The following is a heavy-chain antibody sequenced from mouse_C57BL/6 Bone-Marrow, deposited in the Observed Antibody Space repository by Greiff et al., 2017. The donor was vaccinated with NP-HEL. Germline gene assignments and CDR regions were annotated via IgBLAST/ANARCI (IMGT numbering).Heavy chain of an antibody. D-gene: IGHD2-2*01. CDR2: IYPGSGST. CDR3: ATTMVTSWYFDV. CDR1: GYTFTSYW. J-gene: IGHJ1*03. V-gene: IGHV1-55*01. Sequence: VKLQQPGAELVKPGASVKMSCKASGYTFTSYWITWVKQRPGQGLEWIGDIYPGSGSTNYNEKFKSKATLTVDTSSSTAYMQLSSLTSEDSAVYYCATTMVTSWYFDVWGTGTTVTVSS.